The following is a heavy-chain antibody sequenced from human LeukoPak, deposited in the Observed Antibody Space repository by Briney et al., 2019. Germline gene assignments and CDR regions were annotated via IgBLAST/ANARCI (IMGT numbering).Heavy chain of an antibody. Sequence: PSQTLSLTCSVSGVSISSSIYYWSWVRQPAGKGLEWIGRIYRDGSTNNNPSLKSRITISVDTSKNQFSLMLSSVTAADTAVYYCARWSGSVTARNYYYYMDVWGEGTTVTVSS. CDR3: ARWSGSVTARNYYYYMDV. J-gene: IGHJ6*03. V-gene: IGHV4-61*02. CDR2: IYRDGST. CDR1: GVSISSSIYY. D-gene: IGHD6-6*01.